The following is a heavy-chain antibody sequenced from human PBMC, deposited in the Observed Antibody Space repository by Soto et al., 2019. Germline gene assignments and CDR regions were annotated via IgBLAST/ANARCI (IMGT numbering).Heavy chain of an antibody. J-gene: IGHJ4*02. D-gene: IGHD4-17*01. Sequence: QVQLQESGPGLVKPSQTLSLTCTVSGGSLSSGDYYLSWIRQPPGQGLEWIGYIYYSGSTYYNPSLQSRVTISVVTSKIQFSLKLSSVTAADTAVYYCARWPVTHFDYWGQGTLVTVAS. CDR2: IYYSGST. V-gene: IGHV4-30-4*01. CDR3: ARWPVTHFDY. CDR1: GGSLSSGDYY.